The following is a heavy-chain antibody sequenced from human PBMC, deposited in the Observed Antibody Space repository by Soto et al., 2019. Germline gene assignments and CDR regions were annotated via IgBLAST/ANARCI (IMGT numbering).Heavy chain of an antibody. D-gene: IGHD1-26*01. CDR2: INPHGGST. V-gene: IGHV1-46*01. Sequence: ASLTGSSTAPRATFTSYYINWVRQAPGQALEWMGVINPHGGSTAYAQKFKGRVTLTRDTSASTVYMEVSSLTSEDTAMYYCARSSGGNFGIIIEGTNWFAPWGQGTLVTVSS. J-gene: IGHJ5*02. CDR1: RATFTSYY. CDR3: ARSSGGNFGIIIEGTNWFAP.